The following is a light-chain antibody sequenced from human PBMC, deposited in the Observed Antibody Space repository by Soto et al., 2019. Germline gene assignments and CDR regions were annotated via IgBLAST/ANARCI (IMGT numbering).Light chain of an antibody. Sequence: VLTQPPSVSVAPGQTARITCGGNYIGSRSVHWYHQKPGQAPVLVVHDDSDRPSGIPERFSGSKSENTATLTISRVEAGDEADFYCQVWDRNSDVVFGGGTQLTVL. CDR1: YIGSRS. J-gene: IGLJ2*01. CDR3: QVWDRNSDVV. V-gene: IGLV3-21*02. CDR2: DDS.